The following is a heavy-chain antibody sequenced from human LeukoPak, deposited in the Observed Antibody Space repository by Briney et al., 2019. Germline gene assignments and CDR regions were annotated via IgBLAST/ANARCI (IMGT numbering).Heavy chain of an antibody. V-gene: IGHV3-23*01. J-gene: IGHJ4*02. CDR3: AKDQLGLFDS. CDR1: GSTFSIDA. D-gene: IGHD6-13*01. Sequence: GGSLRLSCAASGSTFSIDAMSWVRQAPGKGLEWISDIVGSGTKTNYADSVKGRFTISRDNSKNTLYLQMSGLSAEDTAVYYCAKDQLGLFDSWGQGTLVIVSS. CDR2: IVGSGTKT.